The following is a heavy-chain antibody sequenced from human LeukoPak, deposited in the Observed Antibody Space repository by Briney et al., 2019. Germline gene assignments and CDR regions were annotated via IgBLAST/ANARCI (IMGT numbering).Heavy chain of an antibody. CDR3: AREPYYYGSGSYYHVGRTWFDP. CDR2: MSAYNGNR. CDR1: GYTSTSYG. V-gene: IGHV1-18*01. D-gene: IGHD3-10*01. Sequence: ASVKVSCKASGYTSTSYGISWGRQAPGQGLEGMGWMSAYNGNRNYSQKRQGRVNMTTDTSTSTPYMELRRLTSDAKAVYYCAREPYYYGSGSYYHVGRTWFDPWGEGPLVTVSS. J-gene: IGHJ5*02.